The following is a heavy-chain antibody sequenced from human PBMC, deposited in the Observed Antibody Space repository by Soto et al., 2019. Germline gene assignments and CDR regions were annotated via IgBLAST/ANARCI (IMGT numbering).Heavy chain of an antibody. CDR2: ISGSGGST. CDR1: GFTFSSYA. Sequence: GGSLRLSCAASGFTFSSYAMSWVRQAPGKGLEWVSAISGSGGSTYYADSVKGRFTISRDNSKNTLYLQMNSLRAEDTAVYYCAIQQNYYGSGSYAAWGAFDIWGQGTMVTVSS. CDR3: AIQQNYYGSGSYAAWGAFDI. J-gene: IGHJ3*02. V-gene: IGHV3-23*01. D-gene: IGHD3-10*01.